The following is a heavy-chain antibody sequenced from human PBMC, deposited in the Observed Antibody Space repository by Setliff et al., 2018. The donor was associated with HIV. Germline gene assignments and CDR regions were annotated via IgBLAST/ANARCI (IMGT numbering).Heavy chain of an antibody. D-gene: IGHD3-10*01. Sequence: PSETLSLTCTVSGGSISSGSNYWSWSRQPAGKGLEWIGHIYTSGSTNYNPSLKSRVTISVDTSKNQFYLKLSSVTAADTAVYYCARLSGGMVPNYWGQGTLVTVSS. CDR1: GGSISSGSNY. J-gene: IGHJ4*02. CDR3: ARLSGGMVPNY. CDR2: IYTSGST. V-gene: IGHV4-61*09.